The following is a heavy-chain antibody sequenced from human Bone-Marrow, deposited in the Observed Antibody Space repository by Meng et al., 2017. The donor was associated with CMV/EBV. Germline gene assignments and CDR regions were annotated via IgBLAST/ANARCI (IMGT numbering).Heavy chain of an antibody. CDR3: ARDLWTMTVTGTDHWYDP. Sequence: SETLSLTCTVSGGSISSSSYYWDWIRQPPGKGLEWIGSIYYSGSTYYNPSLKSRVTIPVDTSKNQFSLTLNSVTAADTAVYYCARDLWTMTVTGTDHWYDPWGQGTLVTVSS. CDR1: GGSISSSSYY. J-gene: IGHJ5*02. V-gene: IGHV4-39*07. CDR2: IYYSGST. D-gene: IGHD1/OR15-1a*01.